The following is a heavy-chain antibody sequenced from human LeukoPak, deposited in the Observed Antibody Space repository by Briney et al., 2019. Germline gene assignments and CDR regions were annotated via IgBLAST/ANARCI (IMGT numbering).Heavy chain of an antibody. CDR1: GFSFRVYY. D-gene: IGHD2/OR15-2a*01. V-gene: IGHV3-23*01. CDR3: AKSLLTTATETGRAFDI. Sequence: PGGSLRLLCDAAGFSFRVYYMGWVRGASAKGLEWVSGISAGADVIFYEDPEKGRFTISRDTSKTTLYLQMNSLRAEASAEYYCAKSLLTTATETGRAFDIWGQGTMVTVSA. CDR2: ISAGADVI. J-gene: IGHJ3*02.